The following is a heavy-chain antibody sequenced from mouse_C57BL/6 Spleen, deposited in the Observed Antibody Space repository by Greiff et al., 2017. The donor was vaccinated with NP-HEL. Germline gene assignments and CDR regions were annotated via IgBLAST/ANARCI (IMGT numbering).Heavy chain of an antibody. Sequence: VQLVESGPELVKPGASVKISCKASGYAFSSSWMNWVKQRPGKGLEWIGRIYPGDGDTNYNGNFKGKATMTADKYSSTAYMQLSSLTSEDSAVYFCARPYGNFAMDYWGQGTSVTVSA. J-gene: IGHJ4*01. CDR2: IYPGDGDT. V-gene: IGHV1-82*01. CDR3: ARPYGNFAMDY. D-gene: IGHD2-1*01. CDR1: GYAFSSSW.